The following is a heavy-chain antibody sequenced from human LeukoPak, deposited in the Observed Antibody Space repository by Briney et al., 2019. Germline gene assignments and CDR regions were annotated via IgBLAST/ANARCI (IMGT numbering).Heavy chain of an antibody. CDR2: ISYDGSNT. J-gene: IGHJ3*02. V-gene: IGHV3-30*04. Sequence: GGSLRLSCAASRFTFSSYAMLWVRQLPGKGLEWVAIISYDGSNTYYADSVKGRFTISRDNSKNTLYLQMNSLRAEDTAVYYCARGRGVVISAFDIWGQGTMVTVSS. D-gene: IGHD3-22*01. CDR1: RFTFSSYA. CDR3: ARGRGVVISAFDI.